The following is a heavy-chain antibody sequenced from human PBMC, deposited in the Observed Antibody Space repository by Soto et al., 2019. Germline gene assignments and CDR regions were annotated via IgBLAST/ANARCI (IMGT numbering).Heavy chain of an antibody. CDR3: ARDRDDYYDSSGYYAGHAFDI. CDR1: GYSISSGYY. J-gene: IGHJ3*02. V-gene: IGHV4-38-2*02. Sequence: NPSETLSLTCAVSGYSISSGYYWGWIRQPPGKGLEWIGSIYHSGSTYYNPSLKSRVTISVDTSKNQFSLKLSSVTAADTAVYYCARDRDDYYDSSGYYAGHAFDIWGQGTMVTVSS. D-gene: IGHD3-22*01. CDR2: IYHSGST.